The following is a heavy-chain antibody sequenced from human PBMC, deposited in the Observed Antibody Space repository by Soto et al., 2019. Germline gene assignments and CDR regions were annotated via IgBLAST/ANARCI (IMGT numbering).Heavy chain of an antibody. CDR3: ASGEGARYYSYGMDV. CDR1: GLTFSSYS. V-gene: IGHV3-48*01. J-gene: IGHJ6*02. D-gene: IGHD1-26*01. CDR2: ISSSSSTI. Sequence: EVQLVESGGGLVQRGGSLRLSCAASGLTFSSYSMNWVRQAPGKGLEWVSYISSSSSTIYYADSVKGRFTISRDNAKNALYPQMNSLRAEDTAVYYCASGEGARYYSYGMDVWGQGTTVTVSS.